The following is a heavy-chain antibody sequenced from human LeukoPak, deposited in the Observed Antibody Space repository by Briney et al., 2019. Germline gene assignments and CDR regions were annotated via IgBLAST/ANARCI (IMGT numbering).Heavy chain of an antibody. D-gene: IGHD3-3*01. Sequence: GGSLRLSCAASGFTFSSYAMSWVRQAPGKGLEWVSAISGSGGSTYYADSVKGRFTISRDNSKNTLYLQMNSLRAEDTAVYYCANMGVFGVVVDYWGQGTLVTVSS. V-gene: IGHV3-23*01. J-gene: IGHJ4*02. CDR1: GFTFSSYA. CDR2: ISGSGGST. CDR3: ANMGVFGVVVDY.